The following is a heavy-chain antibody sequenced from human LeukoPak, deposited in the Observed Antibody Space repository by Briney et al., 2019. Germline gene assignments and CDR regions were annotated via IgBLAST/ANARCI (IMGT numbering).Heavy chain of an antibody. CDR1: GGSISSGGYY. CDR3: ARAVGQLGGHFDY. Sequence: TLSLTCTVSGGSISSGGYYCSWIRQHPGRGLEWIGYIYYSGSTYYNPSLKSRVTISVDTSKNQFSLKLSSVTAADTAVYYCARAVGQLGGHFDYCGQGTLVTVSS. CDR2: IYYSGST. J-gene: IGHJ4*02. V-gene: IGHV4-31*03. D-gene: IGHD5-18*01.